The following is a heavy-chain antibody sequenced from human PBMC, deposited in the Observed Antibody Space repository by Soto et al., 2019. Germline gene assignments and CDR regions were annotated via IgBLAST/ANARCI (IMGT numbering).Heavy chain of an antibody. CDR2: IYYSGST. CDR3: ARGPAITMVRGVIPYYFDY. CDR1: GGSISSGGYY. Sequence: PSETLSLTCTVSGGSISSGGYYWSWIRQHPGKGLEWIGYIYYSGSTYYNPSLKSRVTISVDTSKNQFSLKLSSVTAADTAVYYCARGPAITMVRGVIPYYFDYWGQGTLVTVSS. D-gene: IGHD3-10*01. J-gene: IGHJ4*02. V-gene: IGHV4-31*03.